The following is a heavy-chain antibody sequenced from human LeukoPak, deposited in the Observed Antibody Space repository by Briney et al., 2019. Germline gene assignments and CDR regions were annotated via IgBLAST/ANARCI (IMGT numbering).Heavy chain of an antibody. CDR2: INNSGTT. CDR1: GGSFSGYY. V-gene: IGHV4-34*01. D-gene: IGHD1-26*01. Sequence: SETLSLTCAVYGGSFSGYYWSWIRQPPGKGLEWIGEINNSGTTNYNPSLKGRVTVSVDTSKNQFSLKLSSVTAADTAVYYCARDREGAITGFDYWGQGTLVTVSS. CDR3: ARDREGAITGFDY. J-gene: IGHJ4*02.